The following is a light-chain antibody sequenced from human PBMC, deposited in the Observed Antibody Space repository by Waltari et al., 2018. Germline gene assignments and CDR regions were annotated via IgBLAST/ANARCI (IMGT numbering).Light chain of an antibody. CDR1: QNIYNN. J-gene: IGKJ4*01. CDR3: QQYYDYPLT. CDR2: AVS. V-gene: IGKV1-6*02. Sequence: QMTQSPSALSASVGDRVTISCRASQNIYNNLAWYQLKPGKAPKLLIYAVSTLQSGIPSRFSGSGSGTHFTLTISSLQARDSATYVCQQYYDYPLTFGGGTKVEI.